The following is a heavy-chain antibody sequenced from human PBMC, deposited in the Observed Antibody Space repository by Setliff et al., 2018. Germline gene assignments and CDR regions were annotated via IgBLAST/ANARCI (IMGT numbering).Heavy chain of an antibody. J-gene: IGHJ6*02. V-gene: IGHV4-39*07. CDR2: IYHSGSS. CDR3: ARSMIQRNYYCGLDV. D-gene: IGHD3-16*01. CDR1: GGSISSSSYY. Sequence: ASETLSLTCTVSGGSISSSSYYWGWIRQPPGKGLEWIGSIYHSGSSYYNSSLRSRVTISVDTSKNQFSLKVSSVTAADTAVYYCARSMIQRNYYCGLDVWGQGTTVTVSS.